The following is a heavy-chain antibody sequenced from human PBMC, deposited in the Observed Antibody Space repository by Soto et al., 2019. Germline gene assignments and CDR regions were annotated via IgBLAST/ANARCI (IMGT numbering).Heavy chain of an antibody. D-gene: IGHD2-21*01. V-gene: IGHV3-74*01. J-gene: IGHJ5*02. CDR3: VRRLAGVGCYDH. Sequence: AGGSLRLSCAASGFTFSSDWMHWVRQAPGKGLVWVSRISGDGRSTNYADFVKGRFTISRDNARNTLSLQMNSLRAKDTAVYFCVRRLAGVGCYDHWGQGSLVTVSS. CDR1: GFTFSSDW. CDR2: ISGDGRST.